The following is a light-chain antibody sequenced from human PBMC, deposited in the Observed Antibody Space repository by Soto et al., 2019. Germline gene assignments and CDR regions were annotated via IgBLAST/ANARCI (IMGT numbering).Light chain of an antibody. CDR2: KAS. CDR3: QQYNSYSPWT. V-gene: IGKV1-5*03. CDR1: QSISSW. J-gene: IGKJ1*01. Sequence: DIPMTQSPSTLSASVGDRVTITCRASQSISSWLAWYQQKPGKAPKLLIYKASSLESGVPSRFSGSGSGTEFALTISSLRPDDFAAYYWQQYNSYSPWTFGQGTKVEIK.